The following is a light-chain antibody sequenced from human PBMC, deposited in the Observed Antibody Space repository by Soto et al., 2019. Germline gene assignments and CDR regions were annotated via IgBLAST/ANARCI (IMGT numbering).Light chain of an antibody. CDR3: QQVNSFPLA. CDR2: GAS. J-gene: IGKJ4*01. Sequence: DIQMTQSPSSVSASVGDRVTITCRASQGIGNKLAWYQHKPGKAPELLIYGASSLQSGVPSRFSGSGSGTDFPLTISSLKPEDFATYYCQQVNSFPLAFSGGTKVEIK. V-gene: IGKV1D-12*01. CDR1: QGIGNK.